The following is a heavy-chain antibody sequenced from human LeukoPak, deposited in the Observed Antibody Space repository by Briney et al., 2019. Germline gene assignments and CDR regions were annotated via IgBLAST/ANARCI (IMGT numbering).Heavy chain of an antibody. J-gene: IGHJ4*02. Sequence: SETLCLTCTVSGGSISSSSYYWGWIRQPPGKGLGWIGSIYYSGSTYYNPSLKSRVTISVDTSKNQFSLKLSSVTAADTAVYYCARLPIFGVVRGDYWGQGTLVTVSS. V-gene: IGHV4-39*01. CDR1: GGSISSSSYY. CDR3: ARLPIFGVVRGDY. D-gene: IGHD3-3*01. CDR2: IYYSGST.